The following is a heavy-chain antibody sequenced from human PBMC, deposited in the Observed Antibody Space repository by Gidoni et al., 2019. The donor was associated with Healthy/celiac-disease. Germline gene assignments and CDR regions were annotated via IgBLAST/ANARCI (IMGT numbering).Heavy chain of an antibody. J-gene: IGHJ5*02. D-gene: IGHD2-8*02. CDR1: GFTFSTYW. Sequence: EVQLVESGGGLVQPGGSLRLSCAASGFTFSTYWMNVVRQAPGKGLVWVSRINSDGSSTSYADSVKGRFTISRDNAKNTLYLQMNSLRADDTAVYYCARPSGGGNWFDPWGQGTLVTVSS. CDR2: INSDGSST. CDR3: ARPSGGGNWFDP. V-gene: IGHV3-74*01.